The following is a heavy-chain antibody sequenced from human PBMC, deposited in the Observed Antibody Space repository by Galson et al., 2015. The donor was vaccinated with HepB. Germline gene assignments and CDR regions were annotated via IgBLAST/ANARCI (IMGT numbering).Heavy chain of an antibody. V-gene: IGHV3-13*01. CDR2: IGSAGDT. CDR3: ARGVAAGGICWFDP. CDR1: GSTFRSYD. J-gene: IGHJ5*02. Sequence: SLRLSCAASGSTFRSYDMHWVRQATGKGLEWVSGIGSAGDTYYLGSVKGRFTISKEDAKNSLYLQMNSLRAGDTAVYYCARGVAAGGICWFDPWGQGTLVTVSS. D-gene: IGHD6-13*01.